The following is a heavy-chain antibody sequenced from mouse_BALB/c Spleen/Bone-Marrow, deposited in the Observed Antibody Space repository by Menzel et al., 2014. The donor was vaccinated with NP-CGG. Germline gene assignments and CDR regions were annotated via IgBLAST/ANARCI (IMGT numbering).Heavy chain of an antibody. V-gene: IGHV1-54*01. CDR2: INPGSDIT. CDR3: ARRDYRYGVGPFDY. CDR1: GYAFTNYL. Sequence: VQLQQSGAELVRPGTSVKVSCKASGYAFTNYLIEWVKPRPGQGLEWIGVINPGSDITNYNEKFKGKATLTADKSSSTAYMQLSSLTSDDSAVYFCARRDYRYGVGPFDYWGQGTTLTVSS. J-gene: IGHJ2*01. D-gene: IGHD2-12*01.